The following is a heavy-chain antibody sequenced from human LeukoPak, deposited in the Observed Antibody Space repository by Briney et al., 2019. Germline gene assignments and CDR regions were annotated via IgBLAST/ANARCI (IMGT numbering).Heavy chain of an antibody. V-gene: IGHV4-39*01. D-gene: IGHD3-9*01. CDR3: ARGRTYYDILTGRDSNWLDP. CDR2: IYYGGSS. CDR1: GDSIGSSSYF. J-gene: IGHJ5*02. Sequence: SETLTLTCTVSGDSIGSSSYFWDWIRQPPGKGLEWIGSIYYGGSSYYNPSLKSRVTISVDTSKNQFSLKLSSMTATGTAVYYCARGRTYYDILTGRDSNWLDPWGQGTLVTVSS.